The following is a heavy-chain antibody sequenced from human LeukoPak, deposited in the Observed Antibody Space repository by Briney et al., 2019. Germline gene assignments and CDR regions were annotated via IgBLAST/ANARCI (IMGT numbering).Heavy chain of an antibody. CDR2: ICSNGSST. V-gene: IGHV3-64D*06. Sequence: GSLTFSCSASGFTFNSYAMHWLRQAPGKGLKYVSGICSNGSSTYHAHSVKVSITIYTSNTKNTMYLQMISLKAKDTAVYYCLKTTSLVPAAMFFDYWGEGTVVTVSS. CDR1: GFTFNSYA. D-gene: IGHD2-2*01. CDR3: LKTTSLVPAAMFFDY. J-gene: IGHJ4*02.